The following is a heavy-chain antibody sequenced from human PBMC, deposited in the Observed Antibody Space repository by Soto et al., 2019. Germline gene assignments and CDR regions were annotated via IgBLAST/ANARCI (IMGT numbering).Heavy chain of an antibody. CDR3: ARQRRGGSWVAP. Sequence: PSETLSLTCSVAGGSINSDDHYWTWIRQPPGKGLEWIGSIYYSGTTNYNPSLKSRITGSIDISKTQFSLILTPVTAADSALYYCARQRRGGSWVAPWGQGTPGPVAP. CDR2: IYYSGTT. J-gene: IGHJ5*02. CDR1: GGSINSDDHY. V-gene: IGHV4-30-4*01.